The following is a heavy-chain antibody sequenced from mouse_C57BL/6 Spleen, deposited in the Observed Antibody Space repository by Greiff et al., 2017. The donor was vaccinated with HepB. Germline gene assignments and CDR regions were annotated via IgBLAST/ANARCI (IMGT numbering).Heavy chain of an antibody. CDR3: ARPFYEGYYSAS. CDR2: INPSNGGT. Sequence: QVQLQQPGTELVKPGASVKLSCKASGYTFTSYWMHWVKQRPGQGLEWIGNINPSNGGTNYNEKFKSKATLTVDKSSSTAYMPLSSLTSEDSAVYYSARPFYEGYYSASWGQGTTLTVSS. J-gene: IGHJ2*01. D-gene: IGHD2-3*01. CDR1: GYTFTSYW. V-gene: IGHV1-53*01.